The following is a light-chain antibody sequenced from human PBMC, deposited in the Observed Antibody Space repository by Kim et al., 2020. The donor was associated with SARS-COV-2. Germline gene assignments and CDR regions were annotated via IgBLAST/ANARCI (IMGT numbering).Light chain of an antibody. V-gene: IGLV2-23*01. J-gene: IGLJ2*01. Sequence: GQSITISCTGTSSDVGSYNLVSWYQHHPGKAPKLMVYEVSKRPSGVSDRFSGSKSGNTASLTISGLQADDEADYYCCSYAGSSTVLFGGGTKLTVL. CDR2: EVS. CDR3: CSYAGSSTVL. CDR1: SSDVGSYNL.